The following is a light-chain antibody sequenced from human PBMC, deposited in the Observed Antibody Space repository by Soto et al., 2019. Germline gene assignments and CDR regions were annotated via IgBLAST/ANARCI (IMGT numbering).Light chain of an antibody. Sequence: IQMTQSPSSLSASVGDRVTITCRASRYIRSDLSWYQQRPGQAPKVLIYTASSLQSGVPSRFSGSGYGTDFTLTISSLQPEDFATYYCLQDYNYPWTFGQGTKVDI. CDR2: TAS. CDR3: LQDYNYPWT. J-gene: IGKJ1*01. CDR1: RYIRSD. V-gene: IGKV1-6*02.